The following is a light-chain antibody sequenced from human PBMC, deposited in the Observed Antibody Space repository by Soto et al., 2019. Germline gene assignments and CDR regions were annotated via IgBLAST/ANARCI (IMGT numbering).Light chain of an antibody. Sequence: DIQMTQSAYTVSESVLYRVTITCRASQSISSWLAWYQQKPGKAPKLLIYKASSLESGVPSRFSGSGSGTEFTLTISSLQPDDFATYYCQQYNSYSTFGQGTKVDIK. CDR1: QSISSW. CDR3: QQYNSYST. V-gene: IGKV1-5*03. CDR2: KAS. J-gene: IGKJ1*01.